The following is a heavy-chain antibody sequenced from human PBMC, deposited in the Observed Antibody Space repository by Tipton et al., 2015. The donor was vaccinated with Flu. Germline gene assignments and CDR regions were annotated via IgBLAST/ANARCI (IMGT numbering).Heavy chain of an antibody. CDR3: ARGRLRRYIAARLRYYYGMDV. J-gene: IGHJ6*02. V-gene: IGHV4-34*01. CDR1: GGSFSGYY. Sequence: TLSLTCAVYGGSFSGYYWSWIRQPPGKGLEWIGEINHSGSTNYNPSLKSRVTISVDTSKNQFSLKLSSVTAADTAVYYCARGRLRRYIAARLRYYYGMDVWGQGTTVTVSS. CDR2: INHSGST. D-gene: IGHD6-6*01.